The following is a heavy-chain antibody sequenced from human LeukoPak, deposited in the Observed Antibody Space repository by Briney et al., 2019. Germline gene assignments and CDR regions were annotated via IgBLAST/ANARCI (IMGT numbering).Heavy chain of an antibody. CDR1: GYTFTSYY. J-gene: IGHJ4*02. Sequence: ASVKVSCKASGYTFTSYYLYWVRQAPGQGLEWMGVINPSGGSTTSAQKFQGRVTMTRDTSTSTVYMELRSLRSKDTAVYYCARGPGPADDGGGYCFDYWGQGTLVTVSS. V-gene: IGHV1-46*01. D-gene: IGHD3-22*01. CDR2: INPSGGST. CDR3: ARGPGPADDGGGYCFDY.